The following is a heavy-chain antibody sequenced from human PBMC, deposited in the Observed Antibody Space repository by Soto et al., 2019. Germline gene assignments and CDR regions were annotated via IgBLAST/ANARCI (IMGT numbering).Heavy chain of an antibody. CDR2: INPSGGST. J-gene: IGHJ6*02. V-gene: IGHV1-46*01. CDR3: ARDIAAAGESYYYYGMDV. D-gene: IGHD6-13*01. CDR1: EYTFIGFH. Sequence: ASVKVPCKASEYTFIGFHLHWVRQAPGQGLEWMGWINPSGGSTSYAQKFQGRVTMTRDTSTSTVYMELSSLRSEDTAVYYCARDIAAAGESYYYYGMDVWRQGTTVTVSS.